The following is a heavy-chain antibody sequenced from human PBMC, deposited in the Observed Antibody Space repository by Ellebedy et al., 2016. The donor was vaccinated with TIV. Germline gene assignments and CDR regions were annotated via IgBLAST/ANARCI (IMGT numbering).Heavy chain of an antibody. J-gene: IGHJ4*02. Sequence: GESLKISCAASGITFSSYPMSWVRQAPGKGLEWVSAIGASGAITSYADSLKGRFTISRDNSKNTLYLQMNSLRAEDTAFYYCAKAGRGTTPRYFDLWGQGTLVTVSS. CDR1: GITFSSYP. V-gene: IGHV3-23*01. CDR3: AKAGRGTTPRYFDL. CDR2: IGASGAIT. D-gene: IGHD1-26*01.